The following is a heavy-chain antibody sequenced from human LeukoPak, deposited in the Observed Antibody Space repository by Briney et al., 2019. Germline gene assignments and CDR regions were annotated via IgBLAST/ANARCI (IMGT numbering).Heavy chain of an antibody. CDR2: INRSGST. J-gene: IGHJ5*02. V-gene: IGHV4-34*01. CDR1: GGSFSGYY. Sequence: SETLSLTCAVYGGSFSGYYWSWIRQPPGKGLEWIGEINRSGSTNYNPSLKSRVTISVDTSKNQFSLKLSSVTAADTAVYYCARGRFLEWSTWGQGTLVTVSS. CDR3: ARGRFLEWST. D-gene: IGHD3-3*01.